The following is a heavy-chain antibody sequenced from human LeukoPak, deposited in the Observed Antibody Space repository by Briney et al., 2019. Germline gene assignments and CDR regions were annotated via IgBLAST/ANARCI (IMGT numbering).Heavy chain of an antibody. CDR2: IKEDGSEV. CDR3: VRESTYTYADALDY. Sequence: PGGSLRLSCAASGFTFIRHWISWVRQAPGKGLEWVANIKEDGSEVHYVDSVKGRFTISRDNAENSLYLQMNSLRAEDTAVYYCVRESTYTYADALDYWGQGTLVTVSS. J-gene: IGHJ4*02. V-gene: IGHV3-7*01. D-gene: IGHD5-18*01. CDR1: GFTFIRHW.